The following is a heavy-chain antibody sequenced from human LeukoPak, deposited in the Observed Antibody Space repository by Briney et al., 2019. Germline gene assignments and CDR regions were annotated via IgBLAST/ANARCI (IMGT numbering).Heavy chain of an antibody. CDR2: INPSSGDT. V-gene: IGHV1-2*02. D-gene: IGHD5-12*01. Sequence: ASVNVSCKASGYTFTGYYLHWVRQAPAQGLEWMGWINPSSGDTNYAQKFQGRVTMTRDTSISTAYMELSRLRSDDTAVYYCARVVVAALSWSDPWGQGTLVTVSS. CDR3: ARVVVAALSWSDP. CDR1: GYTFTGYY. J-gene: IGHJ5*02.